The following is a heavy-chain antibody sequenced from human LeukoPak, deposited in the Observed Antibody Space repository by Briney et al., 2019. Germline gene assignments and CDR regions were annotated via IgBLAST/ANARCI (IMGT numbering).Heavy chain of an antibody. CDR2: LYSTGNP. CDR1: GASITSGSYY. V-gene: IGHV4-39*02. D-gene: IGHD3-10*01. J-gene: IGHJ4*02. Sequence: SETLSLTCTVSGASITSGSYYWGWIRQPPGKGLEWIGSLYSTGNPYYKPSLKSRVSISLDTSENHFSLKLTSVTAADTAVYYCARDYYYVDSWGQGTLVTVSS. CDR3: ARDYYYVDS.